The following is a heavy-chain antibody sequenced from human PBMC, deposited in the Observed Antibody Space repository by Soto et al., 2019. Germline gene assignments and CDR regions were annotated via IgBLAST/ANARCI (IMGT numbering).Heavy chain of an antibody. CDR1: GFTFSSYS. CDR2: ISSSSSYI. Sequence: EVQLVESGGGLVKPGGSLRLSCVASGFTFSSYSMNWVRQAPGKGLEWVSSISSSSSYIYFADAVRGRFTISRDNAKNSVYLQMNSLRAEDTAVYYCAREAEGIVVSRNFDRWGQGTLVTVSS. D-gene: IGHD6-19*01. V-gene: IGHV3-21*01. CDR3: AREAEGIVVSRNFDR. J-gene: IGHJ5*02.